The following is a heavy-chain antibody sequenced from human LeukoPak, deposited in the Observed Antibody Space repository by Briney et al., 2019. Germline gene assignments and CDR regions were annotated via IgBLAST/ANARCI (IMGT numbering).Heavy chain of an antibody. V-gene: IGHV5-51*01. CDR1: GYRFTSDW. D-gene: IGHD6-19*01. CDR3: ARLGGIAVAGTQFYMDV. J-gene: IGHJ6*03. Sequence: GESLKISCKGSGYRFTSDWIGWVRQMPGKGLEWMGIIYPGDSDTRYSPSFQGQVTISADKSISTAYLQWSSLKASDTAMYYCARLGGIAVAGTQFYMDVWGKGTTVTISS. CDR2: IYPGDSDT.